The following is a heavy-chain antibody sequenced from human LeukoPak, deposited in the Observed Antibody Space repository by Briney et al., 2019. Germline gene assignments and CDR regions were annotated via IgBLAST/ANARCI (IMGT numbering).Heavy chain of an antibody. CDR2: IYSSEST. Sequence: SETLSLTCTVSGGSISSSYWSWIRQPAGKGLEWIGRIYSSESTNYNPSLKSRVTMSLDTSKNQFSLKLSSVTAADTAVYYCARRDYGDSMWDYWGQGTLVTVSS. J-gene: IGHJ4*02. D-gene: IGHD4-17*01. CDR3: ARRDYGDSMWDY. V-gene: IGHV4-4*07. CDR1: GGSISSSY.